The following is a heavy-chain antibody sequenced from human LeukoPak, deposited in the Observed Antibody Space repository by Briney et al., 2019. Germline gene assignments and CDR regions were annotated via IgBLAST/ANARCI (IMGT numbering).Heavy chain of an antibody. CDR2: ITYNGVNE. Sequence: GGSLRLSCVAPRITLSSYAMSWVRQAPGKGLEWVSTITYNGVNEYYADSVKGRFTISRDNSKNTLYLQMNSLRAEDTAVYYCAREGRTITTIFDTWGQGILVTVSS. CDR1: RITLSSYA. CDR3: AREGRTITTIFDT. J-gene: IGHJ4*02. V-gene: IGHV3-23*01. D-gene: IGHD4-11*01.